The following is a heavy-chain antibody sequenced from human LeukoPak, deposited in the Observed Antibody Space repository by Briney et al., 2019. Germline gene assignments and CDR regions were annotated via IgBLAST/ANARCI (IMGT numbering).Heavy chain of an antibody. CDR3: ARSGYSSSWYISNWLDP. J-gene: IGHJ5*02. CDR2: INHSGST. CDR1: GGSFSGYY. D-gene: IGHD6-13*01. Sequence: SETLSLTCAVYGGSFSGYYWSWIRQPPGKGLEWIGEINHSGSTNYNPSLKSRVTISVDTSKNQFSLKLSSVTAADTAVYYCARSGYSSSWYISNWLDPWGQGTLVTVSS. V-gene: IGHV4-34*01.